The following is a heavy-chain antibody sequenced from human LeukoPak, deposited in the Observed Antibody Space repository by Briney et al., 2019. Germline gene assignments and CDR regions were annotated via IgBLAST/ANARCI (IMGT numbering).Heavy chain of an antibody. Sequence: GRSLRLSCAASGFTFSAYGMHWVRQAPGKGLECVAVISYDGDSKYYADSVKGRFTISRDNSKNTLYLQMNSLGGGDTAVYYCAGGASTYSYVAYWGQGSLVTVSS. CDR1: GFTFSAYG. CDR3: AGGASTYSYVAY. D-gene: IGHD5-18*01. CDR2: ISYDGDSK. J-gene: IGHJ4*02. V-gene: IGHV3-30-3*01.